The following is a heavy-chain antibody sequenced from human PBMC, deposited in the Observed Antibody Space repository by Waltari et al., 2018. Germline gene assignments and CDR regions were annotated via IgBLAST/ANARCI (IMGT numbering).Heavy chain of an antibody. J-gene: IGHJ3*02. CDR3: AADLATDAFDI. V-gene: IGHV1-58*01. CDR2: IVVGSGNT. CDR1: GFTFTSSA. Sequence: QMQLVQSGPEVKKPGTSVKVSCKASGFTFTSSAVQWGRQARGQRLEWIGWIVVGSGNTNYAQKFQERVTITRDMSTSTAYMELSSLRSEDTAVYNCAADLATDAFDIWGQGTMVTVSS.